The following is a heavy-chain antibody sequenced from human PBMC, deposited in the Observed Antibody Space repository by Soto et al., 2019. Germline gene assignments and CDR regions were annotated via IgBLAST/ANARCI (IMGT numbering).Heavy chain of an antibody. Sequence: QVQLQQSGPGLLKPSQTLSLTCDVSGYSVSTYSAAWNWIRQSPSRGLEWLGRTYFNSKWYNDYAVSVESRITINPATSKNQFSLQLTSVPAEDTAVYFCARAWGSGWYLDHWGQGTLVTVSS. V-gene: IGHV6-1*01. J-gene: IGHJ5*02. CDR2: TYFNSKWYN. CDR1: GYSVSTYSAA. D-gene: IGHD6-19*01. CDR3: ARAWGSGWYLDH.